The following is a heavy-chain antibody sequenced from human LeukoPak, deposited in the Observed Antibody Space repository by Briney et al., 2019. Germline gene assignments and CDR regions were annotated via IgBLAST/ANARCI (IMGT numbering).Heavy chain of an antibody. CDR1: GYTFTSYG. CDR2: ISAYNGNT. CDR3: ASQIVGATLDAFDI. J-gene: IGHJ3*02. D-gene: IGHD1-26*01. Sequence: ASVKVSCKASGYTFTSYGISWVRQAPGQGLEWMGWISAYNGNTNYAQKLQGRVTMTTDTSTSTAYMELRSLRSDDTAVHYCASQIVGATLDAFDIWGQGTMVTVSS. V-gene: IGHV1-18*01.